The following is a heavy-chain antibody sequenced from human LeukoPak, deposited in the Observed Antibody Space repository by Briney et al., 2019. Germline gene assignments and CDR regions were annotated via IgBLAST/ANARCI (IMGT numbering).Heavy chain of an antibody. CDR3: AKDHFADYGDYVGFFGY. J-gene: IGHJ4*02. Sequence: GGSLRLSCAASGFTFSSYAMSWVRQAPGKGLEWVSAINGSGGSTYYADSVKGRFTISRDNSKNTLYLQMNSLRAEDTAVYYCAKDHFADYGDYVGFFGYWGQGTLVTVSS. CDR1: GFTFSSYA. D-gene: IGHD4-17*01. V-gene: IGHV3-23*01. CDR2: INGSGGST.